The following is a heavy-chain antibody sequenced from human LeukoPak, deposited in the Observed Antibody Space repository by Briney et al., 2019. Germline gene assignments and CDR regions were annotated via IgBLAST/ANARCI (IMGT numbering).Heavy chain of an antibody. CDR2: IYPGDSDT. V-gene: IGHV5-51*01. D-gene: IGHD4-23*01. CDR1: GYSFTSYW. CDR3: ARQRMGYGGNLGYMDV. Sequence: GESLKISCKGSGYSFTSYWIGWVRQMPGKGLEWMGIIYPGDSDTRYSPSFQGQVTISADKSISTAYLQWSSLKASDTAMYYCARQRMGYGGNLGYMDVWGKGTTVTVSS. J-gene: IGHJ6*03.